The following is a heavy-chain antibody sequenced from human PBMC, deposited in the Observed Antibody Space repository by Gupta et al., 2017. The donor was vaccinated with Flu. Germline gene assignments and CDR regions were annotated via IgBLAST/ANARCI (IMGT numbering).Heavy chain of an antibody. Sequence: NFRSYSITWVRQAPGQVLEWISSITARSNYINYPDTVKGRFTVSRDNAKNSLYLQMNSLRAEDTAVYYCSRDSDFLGVILDPDDWGQGTLVTVSS. CDR3: SRDSDFLGVILDPDD. J-gene: IGHJ4*02. V-gene: IGHV3-21*01. CDR2: ITARSNYI. D-gene: IGHD3-3*01. CDR1: NFRSYS.